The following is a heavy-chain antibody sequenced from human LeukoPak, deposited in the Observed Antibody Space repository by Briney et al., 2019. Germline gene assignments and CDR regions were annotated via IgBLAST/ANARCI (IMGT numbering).Heavy chain of an antibody. D-gene: IGHD3-3*01. CDR3: ARDAFYYDFWSGYYTLGDYFDY. Sequence: GRSLRLSCAASGFTFSSYAMHWVRQAPGKGLEWVAVISYYGSNKYYADSVKGRFTISRDNSKNTLYLQMNSLRAEDTAVYYCARDAFYYDFWSGYYTLGDYFDYWGQGTLVTVSS. CDR2: ISYYGSNK. V-gene: IGHV3-30-3*01. CDR1: GFTFSSYA. J-gene: IGHJ4*02.